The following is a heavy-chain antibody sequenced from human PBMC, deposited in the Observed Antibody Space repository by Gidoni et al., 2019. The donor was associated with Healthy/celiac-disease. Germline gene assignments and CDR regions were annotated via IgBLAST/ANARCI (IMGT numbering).Heavy chain of an antibody. CDR1: GFTFSSYG. CDR3: ARDMEMATITPYYFDY. V-gene: IGHV3-33*01. CDR2: IWYDGSNK. Sequence: QVQLVESGGGVVPPGRSLRLSCAASGFTFSSYGMHWVRQAPGKGVEWVAVIWYDGSNKYYADSVKGRFTISRDNSKNTLYLQMNSLRAEDTAVYYCARDMEMATITPYYFDYWGQGTLVTVSS. D-gene: IGHD5-12*01. J-gene: IGHJ4*02.